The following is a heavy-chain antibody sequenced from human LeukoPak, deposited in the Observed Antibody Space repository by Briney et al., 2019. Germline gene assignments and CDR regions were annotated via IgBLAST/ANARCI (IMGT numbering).Heavy chain of an antibody. CDR2: IYHSGST. V-gene: IGHV4-30-2*01. CDR3: ARGGSGVIRTYYFDY. D-gene: IGHD3-10*01. J-gene: IGHJ4*02. Sequence: SQTLSLTCTVSGGSISSGGYYWSWIRQPPGKGLEWIGYIYHSGSTYYNPSLKSRVTISVDRSKNQFSLKLSSVTAADTAVYYCARGGSGVIRTYYFDYWGQGTLVTVSS. CDR1: GGSISSGGYY.